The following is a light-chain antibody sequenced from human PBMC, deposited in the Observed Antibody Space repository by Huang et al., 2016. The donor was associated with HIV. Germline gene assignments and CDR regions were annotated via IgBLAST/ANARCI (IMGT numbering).Light chain of an antibody. Sequence: DIQMTQSPSSLSASVGDRVTITCRASQTISSSLNWYQQKPGKAPKVLIYAASSSQRGVPSRFSGGGSVTDFTLTISNIQPEDCAIYYCQQSYNALRTFGQGTRLEI. CDR1: QTISSS. CDR2: AAS. CDR3: QQSYNALRT. V-gene: IGKV1-39*01. J-gene: IGKJ1*01.